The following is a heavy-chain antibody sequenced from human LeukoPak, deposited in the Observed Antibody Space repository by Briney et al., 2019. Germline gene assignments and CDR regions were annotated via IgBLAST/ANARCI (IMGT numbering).Heavy chain of an antibody. V-gene: IGHV3-7*01. D-gene: IGHD3-22*01. CDR2: INEDGSWS. J-gene: IGHJ4*02. Sequence: GGSLRLSCAASGFTFPTYWLSWVRQAPGKGLEWVGNINEDGSWSQYVDSVKGRFTISRDNAKNSLYLQMNSLRDEDTAVYFCARDDRSGYFDEWGQGTLVTVSS. CDR3: ARDDRSGYFDE. CDR1: GFTFPTYW.